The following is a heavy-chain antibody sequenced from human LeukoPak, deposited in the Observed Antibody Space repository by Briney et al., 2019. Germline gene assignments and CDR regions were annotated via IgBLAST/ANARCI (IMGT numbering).Heavy chain of an antibody. Sequence: SETLSLTCTVSGGSISSYYWSWIRQPAGKGLEWIGRIYTSGSTNYNPSLKSRVTMSVDTSKNQFSLKLSSVTAADTAVYYCARDDSGSYYLYYYMDVWGKGTTVTISS. CDR3: ARDDSGSYYLYYYMDV. J-gene: IGHJ6*03. CDR2: IYTSGST. CDR1: GGSISSYY. D-gene: IGHD3-10*01. V-gene: IGHV4-4*07.